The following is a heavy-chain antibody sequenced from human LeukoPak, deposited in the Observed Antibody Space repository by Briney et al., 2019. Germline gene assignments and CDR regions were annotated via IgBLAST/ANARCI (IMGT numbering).Heavy chain of an antibody. CDR2: ISSSSSYI. V-gene: IGHV3-21*01. Sequence: GGSLRLSCAASGFTFSSYAMHWVRQAPGKGLEWVSSISSSSSYIYYADSVKGRFTISRDNAKNSLYLQMNSLRAEDTAVYYCALYCSSTSCYNYYYYGMDVWGQGTTVTVSS. CDR3: ALYCSSTSCYNYYYYGMDV. D-gene: IGHD2-2*02. J-gene: IGHJ6*02. CDR1: GFTFSSYA.